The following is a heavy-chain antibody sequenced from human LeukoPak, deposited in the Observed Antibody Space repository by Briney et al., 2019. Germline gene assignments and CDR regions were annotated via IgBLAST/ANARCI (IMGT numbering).Heavy chain of an antibody. Sequence: SETLSLTCTVSGGSISSGGYYWSWIRQHPGKGLEWIGYIYYSGSTNYNPSLKSRVTISVDTSKNQFSLKLSSVTAADTAVYYCAVHGCSSTSCLYGPYFDYWGQGTLVTVSS. CDR1: GGSISSGGYY. CDR2: IYYSGST. J-gene: IGHJ4*02. V-gene: IGHV4-61*08. D-gene: IGHD2-2*01. CDR3: AVHGCSSTSCLYGPYFDY.